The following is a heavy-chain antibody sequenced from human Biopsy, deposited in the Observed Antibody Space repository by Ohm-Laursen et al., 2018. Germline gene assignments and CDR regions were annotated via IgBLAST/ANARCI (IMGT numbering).Heavy chain of an antibody. V-gene: IGHV3-74*01. CDR3: AKAGRGYIDY. CDR1: RFTFSSSW. CDR2: FNSDGTDT. Sequence: SLRLSCAAPRFTFSSSWMHWVRQAPGKGLEWVSRFNSDGTDTTYADSVKGRFTISRDNAKNTLYLQMNSLRVEDTAVYYCAKAGRGYIDYWGQGTLVIVSS. J-gene: IGHJ4*02. D-gene: IGHD5-18*01.